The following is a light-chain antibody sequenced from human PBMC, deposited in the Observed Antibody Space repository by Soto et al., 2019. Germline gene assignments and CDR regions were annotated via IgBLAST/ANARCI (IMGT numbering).Light chain of an antibody. J-gene: IGKJ2*01. CDR3: LQTYTVPRT. CDR1: QSISTS. CDR2: DAS. V-gene: IGKV1-39*01. Sequence: DIQMTQSPSSLSASVGDRVTITCRASQSISTSLCWFQQKPGRAPKLLISDASTLHSGVPSRFSGSGFGTDFTLTISSLQPEDFAAYYCLQTYTVPRTFGQGTNLDIK.